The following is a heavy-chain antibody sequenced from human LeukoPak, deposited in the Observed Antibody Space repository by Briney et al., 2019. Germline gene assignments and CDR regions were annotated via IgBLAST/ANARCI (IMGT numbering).Heavy chain of an antibody. J-gene: IGHJ5*02. CDR1: GGSFSGYY. CDR3: ARGMYYYGSGNPSNWFDP. D-gene: IGHD3-10*01. V-gene: IGHV4-34*01. CDR2: INHSGST. Sequence: SETLSLTCVVYGGSFSGYYWSWIRQPPGKGLEWIGEINHSGSTNYNPSLKSRVTISVDTSKNQFSLKLSSVTAADTAVYYCARGMYYYGSGNPSNWFDPWGQGTLVTVSS.